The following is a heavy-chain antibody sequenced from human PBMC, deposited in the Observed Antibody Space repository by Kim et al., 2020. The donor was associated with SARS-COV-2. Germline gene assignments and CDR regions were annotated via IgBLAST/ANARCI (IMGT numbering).Heavy chain of an antibody. CDR1: GFTFSSYG. CDR3: ANTVGPSTFGAFDI. J-gene: IGHJ3*02. CDR2: ISAGGGIT. Sequence: GGSLRLSCAASGFTFSSYGMSWVRQAPGKGLEWVSTISAGGGITSYAESVKGRFTVPRDNSKNTLYLQMNSLRAEDTAVYYCANTVGPSTFGAFDIWGQGTMVTVSS. D-gene: IGHD3-16*01. V-gene: IGHV3-23*01.